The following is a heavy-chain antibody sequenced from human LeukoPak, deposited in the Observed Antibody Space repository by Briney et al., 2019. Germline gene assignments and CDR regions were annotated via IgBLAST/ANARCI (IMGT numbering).Heavy chain of an antibody. Sequence: GRSLRLSCATSGFTFNDSAMTWVRQAPGKGLEVVSGISGGGGSTYYADSVEGRFTISRDNSQNTLYLQMNSLRAEDTAVYYCAKGKGGWSSGYYYDYWGQGTLVTVSS. J-gene: IGHJ4*02. CDR3: AKGKGGWSSGYYYDY. CDR1: GFTFNDSA. D-gene: IGHD3-22*01. V-gene: IGHV3-23*01. CDR2: ISGGGGST.